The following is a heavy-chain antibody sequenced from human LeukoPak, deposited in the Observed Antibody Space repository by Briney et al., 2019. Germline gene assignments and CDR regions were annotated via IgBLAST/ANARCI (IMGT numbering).Heavy chain of an antibody. D-gene: IGHD3-3*01. Sequence: ASVKVPCKASGGTFSNYAFTWVRQAPGQGLEWMGGIIPIFGTANYAQKFRGRVTITADESTSTAYMELSSLRSEDTAVYYCARDRVASGGVVIIGNWFDPWGQGTLVTVSS. CDR3: ARDRVASGGVVIIGNWFDP. CDR2: IIPIFGTA. V-gene: IGHV1-69*13. J-gene: IGHJ5*02. CDR1: GGTFSNYA.